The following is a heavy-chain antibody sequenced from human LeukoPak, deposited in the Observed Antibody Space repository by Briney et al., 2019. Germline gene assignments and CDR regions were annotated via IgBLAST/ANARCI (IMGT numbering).Heavy chain of an antibody. Sequence: GGSLRLSCAASGFIFSSYAMSWVRQAPGKGLEWVSVISGSGGSTYYVDSVKGRFTISRDNSKNTLYLQMSSLRAEDTAVYYCAKSRAADTTLLFDYWGQGTLVTVSS. CDR1: GFIFSSYA. J-gene: IGHJ4*02. V-gene: IGHV3-23*01. CDR2: ISGSGGST. D-gene: IGHD6-13*01. CDR3: AKSRAADTTLLFDY.